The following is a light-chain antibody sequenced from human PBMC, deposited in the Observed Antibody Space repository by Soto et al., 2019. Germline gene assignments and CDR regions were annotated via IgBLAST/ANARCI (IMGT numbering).Light chain of an antibody. CDR3: QKYASAQFT. V-gene: IGKV1-27*01. Sequence: DIQMTQSPSSLSASLGDRVNITCRASETISTYLAWYQQQAGKVPKLLIYAASILQSGVPSRFSGRRSGTEFTLTISGLQTEDVATYYCQKYASAQFTFGPGPKVEIK. J-gene: IGKJ3*01. CDR1: ETISTY. CDR2: AAS.